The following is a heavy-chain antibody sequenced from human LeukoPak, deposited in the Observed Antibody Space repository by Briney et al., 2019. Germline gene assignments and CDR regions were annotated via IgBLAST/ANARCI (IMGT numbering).Heavy chain of an antibody. V-gene: IGHV3-23*01. CDR2: ISGSGGSI. CDR3: AILGDLNGGTDY. Sequence: GGSLRLSCAASGFTFSSYAMSWVRQAPGKGLEWVSAISGSGGSIYYADSVKGRFTISRDNSKNTLSLQMNSLRAEDTAVHYCAILGDLNGGTDYWGQGTLVTVSS. CDR1: GFTFSSYA. J-gene: IGHJ4*02. D-gene: IGHD3-16*01.